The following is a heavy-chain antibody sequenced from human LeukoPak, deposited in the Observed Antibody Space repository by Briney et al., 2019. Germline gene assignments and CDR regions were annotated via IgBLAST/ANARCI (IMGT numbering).Heavy chain of an antibody. CDR3: ARSSGYYDAFDL. Sequence: SETLSLTCTVSGGSISSYYWSWIRQPPGKGLEWIGYIYYSGSTNYNPSLKSRVTISVDTSKNQFSLKLSSVTAADTAVYYCARSSGYYDAFDLWGQGTTVTVSS. V-gene: IGHV4-59*08. CDR1: GGSISSYY. D-gene: IGHD3-22*01. CDR2: IYYSGST. J-gene: IGHJ3*01.